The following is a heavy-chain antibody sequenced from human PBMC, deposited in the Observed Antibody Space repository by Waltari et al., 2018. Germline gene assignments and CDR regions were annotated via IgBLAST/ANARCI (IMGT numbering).Heavy chain of an antibody. CDR1: GGSFSGYY. V-gene: IGHV4-34*01. CDR3: ARGPSGYSSGPDY. Sequence: QVQLQQWGSGLLKPSETLSLTCAVYGGSFSGYYWSWIRQPPGKGLEWIGEINQSGSTNYSPSLKSRVTISVDTSKNQFSLTLSSVTAADTAVYYCARGPSGYSSGPDYWGQGTLVTVSS. D-gene: IGHD6-19*01. J-gene: IGHJ4*02. CDR2: INQSGST.